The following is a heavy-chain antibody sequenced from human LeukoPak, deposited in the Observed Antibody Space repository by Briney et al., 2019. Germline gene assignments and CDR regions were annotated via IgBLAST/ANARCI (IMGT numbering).Heavy chain of an antibody. V-gene: IGHV3-21*01. CDR2: ISSSSSYI. D-gene: IGHD3-9*01. CDR1: GLTFSSYS. J-gene: IGHJ4*02. Sequence: PGGSLRLSCAASGLTFSSYSMNWVRQAPGKGLEWVSSISSSSSYIYYADSVKGRFTISRDNAKNSLYLQMNSLRAEDTAVYYCARNIDDILTGFDYWGQGTLVTVSS. CDR3: ARNIDDILTGFDY.